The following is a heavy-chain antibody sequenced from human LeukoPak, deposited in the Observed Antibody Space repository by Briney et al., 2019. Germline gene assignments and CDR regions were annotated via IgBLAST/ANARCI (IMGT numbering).Heavy chain of an antibody. CDR3: ARDSRYSSVY. CDR2: INYSGST. V-gene: IGHV4-34*01. J-gene: IGHJ4*02. D-gene: IGHD5-12*01. Sequence: SETLCLTCAVYGGSFSGYYWSWIRHPPAKGLERIGEINYSGSTNYNPSLKSRVTISVDTSKTQFPLKLTSVTAADSPVHHRARDSRYSSVYWAQGTLVTVSS. CDR1: GGSFSGYY.